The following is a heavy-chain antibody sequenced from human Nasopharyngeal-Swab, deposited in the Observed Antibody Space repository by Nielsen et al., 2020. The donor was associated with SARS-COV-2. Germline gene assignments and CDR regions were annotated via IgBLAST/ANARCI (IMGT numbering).Heavy chain of an antibody. V-gene: IGHV1-18*01. Sequence: ASVKVSCKASGYTFTSYGISWVRQAPGQGLEWMGWISAYNGRTYYAQKFKGRVTMTTDTSTSTAYMYLRSLRSDDTAVYYCARDPRGPDYWGQGTLVTVSS. D-gene: IGHD6-25*01. J-gene: IGHJ4*02. CDR2: ISAYNGRT. CDR1: GYTFTSYG. CDR3: ARDPRGPDY.